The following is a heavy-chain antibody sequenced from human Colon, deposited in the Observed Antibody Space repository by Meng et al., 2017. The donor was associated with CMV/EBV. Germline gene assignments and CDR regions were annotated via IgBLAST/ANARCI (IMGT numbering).Heavy chain of an antibody. D-gene: IGHD2-21*02. CDR3: AKVRGDTRSGWFDS. Sequence: GESLKISCAASGFTFSSFAMTWVRQAPGKGLEWVSVMSGSGGTTYSADSVKGRFTIPRDNSKNTLYLQMNSLRADDTAVYYCAKVRGDTRSGWFDSWGQGTLVTVSS. CDR1: GFTFSSFA. J-gene: IGHJ5*01. V-gene: IGHV3-23*01. CDR2: MSGSGGTT.